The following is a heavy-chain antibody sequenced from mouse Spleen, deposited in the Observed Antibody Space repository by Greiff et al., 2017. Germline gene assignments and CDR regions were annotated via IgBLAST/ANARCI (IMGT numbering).Heavy chain of an antibody. Sequence: VQLQQSGAELARPGASVKMSCKASGYTFTSYTMHWVKQRPGQGLEWIGYINPSSGYTKYNQKFKDKATLTADKSSSTAYMQLSSLTSEDSAVYYCARRGYDYVPMDYWGQGTSVTVSS. CDR1: GYTFTSYT. V-gene: IGHV1-4*01. J-gene: IGHJ4*01. CDR3: ARRGYDYVPMDY. D-gene: IGHD2-4*01. CDR2: INPSSGYT.